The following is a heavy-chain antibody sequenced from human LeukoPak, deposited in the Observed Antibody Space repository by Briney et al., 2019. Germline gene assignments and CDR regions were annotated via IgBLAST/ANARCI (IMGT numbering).Heavy chain of an antibody. Sequence: SETLSLTCTVSGGSISSYYWSWIRQPPGKGLEWIGYIYYSGSTNYNPSLKSRVTISVDTSKNQFSLKLSSVTAADTAVYYCARGGDYYDSSGHVDYWGQGPLVPVSS. CDR2: IYYSGST. D-gene: IGHD3-22*01. CDR1: GGSISSYY. CDR3: ARGGDYYDSSGHVDY. J-gene: IGHJ4*02. V-gene: IGHV4-59*01.